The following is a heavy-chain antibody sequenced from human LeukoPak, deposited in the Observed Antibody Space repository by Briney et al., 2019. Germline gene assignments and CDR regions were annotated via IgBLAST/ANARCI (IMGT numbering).Heavy chain of an antibody. CDR3: ARDIGYSGSSPSDY. V-gene: IGHV1-18*01. J-gene: IGHJ4*02. Sequence: ASVKVSCKASGYTFTSYGISWVRQAPGQGLEWMGWISAYNGNTNYAQKLQGRVTMTTDTSTSTAYTELRSLRSDDTAVYYCARDIGYSGSSPSDYWGQGTLVTVSS. D-gene: IGHD1-26*01. CDR2: ISAYNGNT. CDR1: GYTFTSYG.